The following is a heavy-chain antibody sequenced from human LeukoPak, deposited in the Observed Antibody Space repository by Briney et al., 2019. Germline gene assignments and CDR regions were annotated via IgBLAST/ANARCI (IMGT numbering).Heavy chain of an antibody. CDR3: ARDDYGDSNFDY. CDR2: INPNSGGT. D-gene: IGHD4-17*01. V-gene: IGHV1-2*06. J-gene: IGHJ4*01. Sequence: ASVKVSCKASGYTFTGYYMHWVRQAPGQGLEWMGRINPNSGGTNYAQKFQGRVTMTRDTSISTAYMELSRLRSDDTAVYYCARDDYGDSNFDYWGQEPWSPSPQ. CDR1: GYTFTGYY.